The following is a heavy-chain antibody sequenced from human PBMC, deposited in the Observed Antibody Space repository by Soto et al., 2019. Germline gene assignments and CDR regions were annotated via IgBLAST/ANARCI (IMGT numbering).Heavy chain of an antibody. J-gene: IGHJ3*02. V-gene: IGHV1-69*01. CDR2: IIPILGSA. CDR1: GGTSSSYA. Sequence: QVQLVQSGAEVKKPGSSVKVSCKASGGTSSSYAITWVRQAPGQGLEWMGGIIPILGSANYAQKFQDRVTITADESTSTTYMELSSLRSEDAAVYYCASRERVDAFDIWGQGTMVTVSS. D-gene: IGHD1-26*01. CDR3: ASRERVDAFDI.